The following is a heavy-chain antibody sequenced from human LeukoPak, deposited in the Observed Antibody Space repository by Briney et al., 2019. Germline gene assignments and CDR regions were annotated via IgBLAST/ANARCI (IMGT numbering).Heavy chain of an antibody. CDR1: GGSISSYY. Sequence: MTSETLSLTCTVSGGSISSYYWSWIRQPPGKGLEWIGYIYYSGSTNYNPSLKSRVTISVDTSKNQFSLKLSSVTAADTAVYYCARGRDGYNYGFDYWGQGTLVTVSS. V-gene: IGHV4-59*08. CDR2: IYYSGST. J-gene: IGHJ4*02. CDR3: ARGRDGYNYGFDY. D-gene: IGHD5-24*01.